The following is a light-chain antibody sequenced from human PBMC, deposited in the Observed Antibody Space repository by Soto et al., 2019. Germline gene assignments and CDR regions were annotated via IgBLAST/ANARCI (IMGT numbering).Light chain of an antibody. CDR3: QQRSNWPPYT. CDR2: GAS. V-gene: IGKV3-15*01. CDR1: QSVGSD. Sequence: EIVMTQSPTTLSVSPGESVTLSCRASQSVGSDLAWYQQIPGQAPRLLIYGASTRATGIPARFSGSGSATEFTLTISSLQSEDFAVYYCQQRSNWPPYTFGQGTKLEIK. J-gene: IGKJ2*01.